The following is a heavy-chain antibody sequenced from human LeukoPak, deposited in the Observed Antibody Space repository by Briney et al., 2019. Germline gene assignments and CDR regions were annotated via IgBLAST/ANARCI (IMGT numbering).Heavy chain of an antibody. CDR1: GGSISSGSYY. J-gene: IGHJ4*02. Sequence: SETLSLTCIVSGGSISSGSYYWSWIRQPAGKGLEWIGRIYTSGSTNYNPSLKSRIIISLDTSKNQFSLKLSSVTAADTAVYYCARAAAAAFDYWGQGTLVTVSS. CDR2: IYTSGST. D-gene: IGHD6-13*01. V-gene: IGHV4-61*02. CDR3: ARAAAAAFDY.